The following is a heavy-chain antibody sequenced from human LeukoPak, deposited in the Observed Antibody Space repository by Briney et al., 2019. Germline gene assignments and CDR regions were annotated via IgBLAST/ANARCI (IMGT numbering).Heavy chain of an antibody. Sequence: PSETLSLTCTVSGGSISSSSYYWGWIRQPPGKGLEWIGRIYTSGSTNYNPSLKSRVTISVDTSKNQFSLKLSSVTAADTAVYYCARTKGAVAGPPDILDYWGQGTLVTVSS. CDR2: IYTSGST. J-gene: IGHJ4*02. D-gene: IGHD6-19*01. CDR3: ARTKGAVAGPPDILDY. V-gene: IGHV4-39*07. CDR1: GGSISSSSYY.